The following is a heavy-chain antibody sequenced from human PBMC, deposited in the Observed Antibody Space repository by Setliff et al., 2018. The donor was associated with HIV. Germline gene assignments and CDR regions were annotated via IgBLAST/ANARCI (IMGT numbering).Heavy chain of an antibody. D-gene: IGHD3-3*01. CDR1: GGSMNSRY. Sequence: SETLPLTCTVSGGSMNSRYWSWIRQSPGRGLEWIGYIYYSVSTKYNPSLKSRVSMSIDTSKNQFSLKMSSVTAADTAVYYCARGVVDYDFWSGSGDYYYMDVWGKGTTVTV. CDR2: IYYSVST. CDR3: ARGVVDYDFWSGSGDYYYMDV. J-gene: IGHJ6*03. V-gene: IGHV4-59*11.